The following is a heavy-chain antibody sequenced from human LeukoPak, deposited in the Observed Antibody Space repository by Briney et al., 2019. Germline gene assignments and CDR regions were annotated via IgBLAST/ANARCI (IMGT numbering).Heavy chain of an antibody. J-gene: IGHJ6*02. CDR3: ARIQAVGVPVAIDAYYSYGMDV. CDR2: FIPMVGVA. CDR1: GGSFSRNA. V-gene: IGHV1-69*04. D-gene: IGHD2-2*02. Sequence: GSSVKVSCKAPGGSFSRNAISWVRQAPGQGLEWMGRFIPMVGVATYAQKFQGRVTITEDRSTSTAYMELSSLTSEDTAVYYCARIQAVGVPVAIDAYYSYGMDVWGQGTAVSVSS.